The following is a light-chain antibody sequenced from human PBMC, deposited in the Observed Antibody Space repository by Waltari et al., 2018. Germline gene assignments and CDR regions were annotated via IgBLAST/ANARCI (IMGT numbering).Light chain of an antibody. CDR3: QQSYSTPRT. CDR2: DVS. V-gene: IGKV1-39*01. CDR1: QSLNTY. J-gene: IGKJ1*01. Sequence: PPSLSASVGDTVTITCRASQSLNTYLNWYQQKPGKAPKLLIYDVSSLQSGVPSRFSGSGSGTDFTLTISSLQPEDFATYYCQQSYSTPRTFGHGTKVEI.